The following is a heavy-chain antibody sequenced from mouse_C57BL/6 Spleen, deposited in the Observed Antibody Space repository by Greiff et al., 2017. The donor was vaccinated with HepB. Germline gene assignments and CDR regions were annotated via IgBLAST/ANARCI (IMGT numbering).Heavy chain of an antibody. V-gene: IGHV1-4*01. Sequence: VQLQQSGAELARPGASVKMSCKASGYTFTSYTMHWVKQRPGQGLEWIGYINPSSGYTKYNQKFKDKATITADTSSNTAYLQLSSLTSEDTAVYYCARMARKWGQGTTLTVSS. CDR3: ARMARK. J-gene: IGHJ2*01. CDR1: GYTFTSYT. CDR2: INPSSGYT.